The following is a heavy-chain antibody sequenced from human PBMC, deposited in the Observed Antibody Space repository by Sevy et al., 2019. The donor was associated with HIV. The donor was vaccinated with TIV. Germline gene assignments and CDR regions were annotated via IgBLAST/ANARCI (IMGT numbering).Heavy chain of an antibody. D-gene: IGHD3-22*01. CDR1: GFTFSSYG. V-gene: IGHV3-30*18. J-gene: IGHJ4*02. Sequence: GGSLRLSCAASGFTFSSYGMHWVRQAPGKGLEWVAVISYDGSNKYYADSGKGRFTISRDNSKNTLDLQMNSLGAEDKAVYYCAKDGELGYYDSSGYYSYYFDYWGQGTLVTVSS. CDR3: AKDGELGYYDSSGYYSYYFDY. CDR2: ISYDGSNK.